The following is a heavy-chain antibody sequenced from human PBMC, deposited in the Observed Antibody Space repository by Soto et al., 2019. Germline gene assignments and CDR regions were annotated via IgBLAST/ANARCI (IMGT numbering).Heavy chain of an antibody. CDR1: ALTFSTYG. Sequence: QAQLVESGGGAVQPGTSLRLSCAASALTFSTYGMHWVRQAPGKGPEWVAVISDDGSGKWYADSVKGRFTISRDNFENTLYLQMNRLRPEDSALYYCAKDEGRWLSYLDLWGRGTLVTVSS. J-gene: IGHJ2*01. V-gene: IGHV3-30*18. D-gene: IGHD5-12*01. CDR2: ISDDGSGK. CDR3: AKDEGRWLSYLDL.